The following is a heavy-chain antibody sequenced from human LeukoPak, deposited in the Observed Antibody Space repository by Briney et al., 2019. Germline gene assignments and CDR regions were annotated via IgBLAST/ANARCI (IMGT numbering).Heavy chain of an antibody. J-gene: IGHJ6*03. CDR3: AKDAYSASPRGYYMDV. CDR1: GFSFDDYA. V-gene: IGHV3-9*03. D-gene: IGHD6-13*01. CDR2: ISSNSGSM. Sequence: GGSLRLSCAASGFSFDDYAMHWVRQVPGKGLEWVSGISSNSGSMGYADSVKGRFTISRDNAKNSLYPQMNSLRAEDMGLYYCAKDAYSASPRGYYMDVWGKGTTVTVSS.